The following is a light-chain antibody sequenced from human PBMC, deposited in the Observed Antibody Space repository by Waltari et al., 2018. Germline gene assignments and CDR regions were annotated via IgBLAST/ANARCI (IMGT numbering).Light chain of an antibody. CDR3: QHSDTLPCP. CDR2: GAS. CDR1: QSISTY. V-gene: IGKV1-39*01. Sequence: DIQMTQSPSSWSESVGDRVTGTCRARQSISTYLSWDQKKRGKGHNRRIYGASTLQSVVPSSFSGRGSGTAFTFTISTLHPEDFANYYCQHSDTLPCPLG. J-gene: IGKJ1*01.